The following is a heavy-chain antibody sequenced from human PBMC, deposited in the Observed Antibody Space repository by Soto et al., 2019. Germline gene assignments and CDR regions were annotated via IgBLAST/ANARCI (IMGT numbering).Heavy chain of an antibody. CDR1: GGSGGSFSGYY. Sequence: PSETLSLTCAVNGGSGGSFSGYYWSWIRQPPGKGLEWIGNINYSGSTNYNPSLKSRVTISVDTSKNQFSLKLSSVTAADTAVYYCARHSYYYGSTYGCWLDPWGQGTLVTVSS. D-gene: IGHD3-10*01. CDR2: INYSGST. J-gene: IGHJ5*02. CDR3: ARHSYYYGSTYGCWLDP. V-gene: IGHV4-34*01.